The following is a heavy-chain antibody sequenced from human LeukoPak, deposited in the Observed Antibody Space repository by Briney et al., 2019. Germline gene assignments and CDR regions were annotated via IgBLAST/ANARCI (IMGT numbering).Heavy chain of an antibody. Sequence: GGSLRLSCAASGFTFSSYSMNWVRQAPGKGLEWVSSISSSSSYIYYADSVKGRFTISRDNAKNSLYLQMNSLSAEDTAVYYCAREGGYSYGCIDYWGQGTLVTVSS. V-gene: IGHV3-21*01. J-gene: IGHJ4*02. CDR1: GFTFSSYS. D-gene: IGHD5-18*01. CDR3: AREGGYSYGCIDY. CDR2: ISSSSSYI.